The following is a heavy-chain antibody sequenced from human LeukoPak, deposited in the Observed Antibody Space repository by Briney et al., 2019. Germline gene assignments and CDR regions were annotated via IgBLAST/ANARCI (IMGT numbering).Heavy chain of an antibody. J-gene: IGHJ6*02. CDR2: IYYSGST. D-gene: IGHD4-23*01. CDR3: ARIMQTPWGMDV. CDR1: GGSISSGGYY. Sequence: SQTLSLTCTVSGGSISSGGYYWSWIRQHPGKGLEWIGYIYYSGSTYYNPSLKSRVTISVDTSKNQFSLKLSSVTAADTAVYYCARIMQTPWGMDVWGQGTTVTVSS. V-gene: IGHV4-31*03.